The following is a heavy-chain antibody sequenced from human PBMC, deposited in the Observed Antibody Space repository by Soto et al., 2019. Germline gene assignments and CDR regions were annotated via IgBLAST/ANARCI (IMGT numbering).Heavy chain of an antibody. CDR3: AKDKGPEGQYYDFWSGYYRNYYYYGMDV. D-gene: IGHD3-3*01. Sequence: GGSLRLSCAASGFTFSSYGMHWVRQAPGKGLEWVAVISYDGSNKYYADSVKGRFTISRDNSKNTLYLQMNSLRAEDTAVYYCAKDKGPEGQYYDFWSGYYRNYYYYGMDVWGQGTTVTVS. V-gene: IGHV3-30*18. J-gene: IGHJ6*02. CDR1: GFTFSSYG. CDR2: ISYDGSNK.